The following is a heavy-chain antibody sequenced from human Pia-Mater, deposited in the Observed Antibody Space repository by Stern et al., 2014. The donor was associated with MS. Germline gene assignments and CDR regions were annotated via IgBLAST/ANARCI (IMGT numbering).Heavy chain of an antibody. D-gene: IGHD7-27*01. Sequence: VQLVESGPEMRKPAASVKLSCTASGYCFSSYEMEWGRQAPPLGIEWLGRINTNTGNPKYAQSFPGRLVFSFDTPVNNADLHIRSIKAEDTAVYYCARPTTGDDHAFDYWGQGTLVTVSS. V-gene: IGHV7-4-1*01. CDR2: INTNTGNP. CDR1: GYCFSSYE. CDR3: ARPTTGDDHAFDY. J-gene: IGHJ4*02.